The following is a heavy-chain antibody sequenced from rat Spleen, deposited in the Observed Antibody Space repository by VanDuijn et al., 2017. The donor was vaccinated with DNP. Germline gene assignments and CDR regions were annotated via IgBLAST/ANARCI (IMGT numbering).Heavy chain of an antibody. Sequence: EVQLVESGGGLVQPGRSLKLSCIASGFTFSDSYMAWVRQAPTKGLEWVATINYDGRSTYYRDSVKGRFTISRDNAKSTLYLQMDSLRSEDTATYYCARSKLPGYVMDAWGQGASVTVSS. CDR3: ARSKLPGYVMDA. V-gene: IGHV5-7*01. CDR2: INYDGRST. D-gene: IGHD1-4*01. J-gene: IGHJ4*01. CDR1: GFTFSDSY.